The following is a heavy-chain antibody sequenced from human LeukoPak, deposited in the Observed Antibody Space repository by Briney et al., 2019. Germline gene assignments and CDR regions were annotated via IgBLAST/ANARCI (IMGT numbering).Heavy chain of an antibody. J-gene: IGHJ4*02. CDR3: AKDTYYYGSGSPGDY. V-gene: IGHV3-23*01. CDR2: ISGSGGST. Sequence: GGSLRLSCAASGFTLSSYAMNWVRQAPGKGLEWVSAISGSGGSTYYADSVKGRFTISRDNSKNTLYLQMNSLRAEDTAVYYCAKDTYYYGSGSPGDYWGQGTLVTVSS. D-gene: IGHD3-10*01. CDR1: GFTLSSYA.